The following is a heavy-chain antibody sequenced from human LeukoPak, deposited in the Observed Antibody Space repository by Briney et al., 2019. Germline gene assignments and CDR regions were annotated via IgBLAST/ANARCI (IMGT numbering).Heavy chain of an antibody. D-gene: IGHD6-19*01. CDR2: INHSGST. CDR1: GGSFSGYY. V-gene: IGHV4-34*01. CDR3: AIKRGWQVRSPIDY. Sequence: SETLSLTCAVYGGSFSGYYWSWIRQPPGKGLEWIGEINHSGSTNYNPSLKSRVTISVDTSKNQFSLKLSSVTAADTAVYYCAIKRGWQVRSPIDYWGQGTLVTVSS. J-gene: IGHJ4*02.